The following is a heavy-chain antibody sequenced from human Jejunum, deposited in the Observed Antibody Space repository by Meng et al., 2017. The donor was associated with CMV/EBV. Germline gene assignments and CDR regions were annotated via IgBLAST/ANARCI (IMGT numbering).Heavy chain of an antibody. J-gene: IGHJ4*02. D-gene: IGHD2-2*01. Sequence: QVPVVESGAEVENPTASVKVSCKVSGYSFTTHGMHWVRQGHRQRIEWMGWINAGNGNTKYSEQFQSRGTITRDTAASTAYMDMSSMRSEDTAVYYCARTGCSSSSCYDYWGQGTLVTVSS. CDR2: INAGNGNT. CDR1: GYSFTTHG. V-gene: IGHV1-3*01. CDR3: ARTGCSSSSCYDY.